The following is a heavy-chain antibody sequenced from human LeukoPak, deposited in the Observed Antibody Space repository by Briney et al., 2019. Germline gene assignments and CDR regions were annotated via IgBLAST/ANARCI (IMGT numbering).Heavy chain of an antibody. D-gene: IGHD2-21*01. CDR2: ISAYNGNT. V-gene: IGHV1-18*01. CDR3: ASLMQVVAYYYSDDMDA. J-gene: IGHJ6*03. CDR1: VYTFTYYV. Sequence: ASVKVSCKASVYTFTYYVLNWVRQAPGQGLEWMGWISAYNGNTNYAQKLQGRVTMTTDTSTGTAYMELRSLRSDDTAVYYCASLMQVVAYYYSDDMDAWGKGTTVTVSS.